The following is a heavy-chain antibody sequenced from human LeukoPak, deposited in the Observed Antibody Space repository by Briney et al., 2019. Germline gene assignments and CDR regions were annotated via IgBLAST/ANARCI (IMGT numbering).Heavy chain of an antibody. V-gene: IGHV3-74*01. Sequence: GGSLRLSCAASGFTFSRYWMHWVRQAPGKGLVWVSRINSDGSSTSDADSVKGRFTISRDNAKNTLYLQMNSLRAEDTAVYYCARVGYDSNGFDYWGQGTLVTVSS. D-gene: IGHD3-22*01. CDR1: GFTFSRYW. J-gene: IGHJ4*02. CDR3: ARVGYDSNGFDY. CDR2: INSDGSST.